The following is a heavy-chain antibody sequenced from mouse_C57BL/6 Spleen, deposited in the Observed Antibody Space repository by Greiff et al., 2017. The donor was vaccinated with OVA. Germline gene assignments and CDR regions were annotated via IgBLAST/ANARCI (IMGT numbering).Heavy chain of an antibody. Sequence: EVKLVESGPGLVKPSQSLSLTCSVTGYSITSGYFWNWFRQFPANKLEWLGYISYDGSNNYNHSFKNRISITRDTSTNQCVLKMNSVTTEDAATYYYAREDGYCAAMDYWGQGTSVTVSA. V-gene: IGHV3-6*01. J-gene: IGHJ4*01. D-gene: IGHD2-3*01. CDR2: ISYDGSN. CDR1: GYSITSGYF. CDR3: AREDGYCAAMDY.